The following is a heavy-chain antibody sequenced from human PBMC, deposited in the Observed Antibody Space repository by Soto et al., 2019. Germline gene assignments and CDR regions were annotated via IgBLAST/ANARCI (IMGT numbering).Heavy chain of an antibody. Sequence: QVQLQQSGPGLVKPSQTLSLTCAISGDSVSSNTVAWNWVRQSPSRGLEWLGRTYYRSKWYSHYAVSVRSRIMINSDTSKNQFSLQLKSVTPEDTAVYLCVRVGVAAGSGYYYYHAMDVWGQGTTVTVSS. CDR1: GDSVSSNTVA. J-gene: IGHJ6*02. V-gene: IGHV6-1*01. CDR2: TYYRSKWYS. D-gene: IGHD3-10*01. CDR3: VRVGVAAGSGYYYYHAMDV.